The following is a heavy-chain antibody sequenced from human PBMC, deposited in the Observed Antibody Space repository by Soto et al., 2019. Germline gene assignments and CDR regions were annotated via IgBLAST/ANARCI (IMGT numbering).Heavy chain of an antibody. Sequence: SETLSLTCAVYGGAFSGYYWSRIRQPPGKGLEWIGEINHSGSTNYNPSLRSRVTISVDTSKNQFSLKLSSVTAADTAVYDCARGLVYRVDCWGQGTLVTVAS. V-gene: IGHV4-34*01. J-gene: IGHJ4*02. CDR1: GGAFSGYY. CDR2: INHSGST. CDR3: ARGLVYRVDC.